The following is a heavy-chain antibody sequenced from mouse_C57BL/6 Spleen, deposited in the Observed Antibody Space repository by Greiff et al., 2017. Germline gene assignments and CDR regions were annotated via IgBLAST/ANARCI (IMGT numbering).Heavy chain of an antibody. J-gene: IGHJ2*01. CDR1: GYTFTSYW. CDR2: IHPNSGST. CDR3: ARVGSSPYYFDY. V-gene: IGHV1-64*01. Sequence: QVQLQQSGAELVKPGASVKLSCKASGYTFTSYWMHWVKQRPGQGLEWIGMIHPNSGSTNYNEKFKSKATLTVDKSSSTAYMQLSSLTSEDSAVYYCARVGSSPYYFDYWGQGTTLTVSS. D-gene: IGHD1-1*01.